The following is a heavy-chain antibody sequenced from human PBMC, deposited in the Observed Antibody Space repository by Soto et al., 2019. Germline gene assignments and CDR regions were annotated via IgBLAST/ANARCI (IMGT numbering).Heavy chain of an antibody. D-gene: IGHD3-3*01. Sequence: QVQLVQSGAEVKKPGASVKASCKASGYTFTTYGISWVRQAPGQGLEWMGWINAYNGNTNYAQQLQGRVTMTTDTSTRTAYLELRSLRSDDTAVSYCAIDWFGVDYWGQGNLVTVSS. CDR3: AIDWFGVDY. CDR2: INAYNGNT. CDR1: GYTFTTYG. V-gene: IGHV1-18*01. J-gene: IGHJ4*02.